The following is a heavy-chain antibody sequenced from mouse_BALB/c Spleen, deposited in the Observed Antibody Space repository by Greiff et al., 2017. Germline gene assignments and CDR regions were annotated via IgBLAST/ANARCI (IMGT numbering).Heavy chain of an antibody. Sequence: EVQGVQSGGALVKPGGSLKLSCAASGFTFISYGMSWVRQTPDKRLEWVATISSGGSYTYYPDSVKGRFTISRDNAKNTLYLQMSSLKSEDTAMYYCASHYYDYDWFAYWGQGTLVTVSA. D-gene: IGHD2-4*01. V-gene: IGHV5-6*01. CDR1: GFTFISYG. CDR3: ASHYYDYDWFAY. CDR2: ISSGGSYT. J-gene: IGHJ3*01.